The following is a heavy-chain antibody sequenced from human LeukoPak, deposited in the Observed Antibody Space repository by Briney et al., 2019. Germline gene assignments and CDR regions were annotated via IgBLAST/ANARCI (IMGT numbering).Heavy chain of an antibody. Sequence: GGSLRLSCAASGFTFSRYAMSWVRQAPGKGLEWVSTISNTGESTYYADSVKGRFTISRDNSKNTLYLQMNSLRPEDTAVYYCARAFSGSYYEVFDYWGQGTLVTVSS. J-gene: IGHJ4*02. CDR1: GFTFSRYA. V-gene: IGHV3-23*01. D-gene: IGHD1-26*01. CDR2: ISNTGEST. CDR3: ARAFSGSYYEVFDY.